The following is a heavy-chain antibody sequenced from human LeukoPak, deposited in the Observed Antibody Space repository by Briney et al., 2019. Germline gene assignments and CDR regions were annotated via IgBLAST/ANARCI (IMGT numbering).Heavy chain of an antibody. CDR1: GGSISSYY. D-gene: IGHD6-13*01. CDR3: ARAGYSSSWYPSVAFDY. Sequence: SETLSLTCTVSGGSISSYYWSWIRQTPGKGLEWIGYIYYSGSTNYNPSLKSRVTISVDTSKNQFSLKLSSVTAADTAVYYCARAGYSSSWYPSVAFDYWGQGTLVTVSS. CDR2: IYYSGST. V-gene: IGHV4-59*01. J-gene: IGHJ4*02.